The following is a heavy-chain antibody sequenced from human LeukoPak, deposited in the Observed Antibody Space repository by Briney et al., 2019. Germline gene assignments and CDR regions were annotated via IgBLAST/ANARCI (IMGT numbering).Heavy chain of an antibody. J-gene: IGHJ4*02. V-gene: IGHV3-33*01. CDR2: VWYDGNNK. Sequence: PGRSLRLSCAASGFTFRSYGMHWVRQAPGKGLEWVAIVWYDGNNKYYADSVKGRFTASRDNSKDTVSLQLNSLRAEDTAVYYCARGSGAAAGAFDYWGQGTLVTVPS. CDR3: ARGSGAAAGAFDY. D-gene: IGHD6-13*01. CDR1: GFTFRSYG.